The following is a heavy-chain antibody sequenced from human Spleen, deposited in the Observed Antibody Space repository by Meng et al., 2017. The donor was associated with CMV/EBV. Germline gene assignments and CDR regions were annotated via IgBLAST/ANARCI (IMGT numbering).Heavy chain of an antibody. V-gene: IGHV1-18*04. J-gene: IGHJ4*02. CDR1: GYTFTGHY. D-gene: IGHD3-10*01. CDR2: ISAYNGNT. Sequence: ASVKVSCKASGYTFTGHYMHWVRQAPGQGLEWMGWISAYNGNTNYAQKLQGRVTVTTDTSTSTAYMELRSLKSDDTAVYYCAKDYNFLIDYWGQGTLVTVSS. CDR3: AKDYNFLIDY.